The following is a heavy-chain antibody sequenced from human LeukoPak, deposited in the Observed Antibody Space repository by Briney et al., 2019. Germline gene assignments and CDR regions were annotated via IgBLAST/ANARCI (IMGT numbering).Heavy chain of an antibody. CDR1: GFTFSSYS. CDR3: ARADILTGYYFDY. V-gene: IGHV3-21*01. Sequence: KTGGSLRLSCAASGFTFSSYSMNWVRQAPGKGLEWVSSISSSSSYIYYADSVKGRFTISRDNAKNSLYLQMNSLRAEDTAVYYCARADILTGYYFDYWGQGTLVTVSS. J-gene: IGHJ4*02. D-gene: IGHD3-9*01. CDR2: ISSSSSYI.